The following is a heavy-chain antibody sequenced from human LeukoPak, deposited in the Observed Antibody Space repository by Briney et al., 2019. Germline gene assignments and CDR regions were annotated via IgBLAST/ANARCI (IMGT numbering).Heavy chain of an antibody. CDR2: ISGSGGST. Sequence: GGSLRLSCVVSGFTFSSYAMSWVRQAPGKGLEWVSAISGSGGSTYYADSVKGRFTISRDNSKNTLYLQMNSLRAEDTAVYYCAKRRYSSTWGFDPWGQGTLVTVSS. D-gene: IGHD6-13*01. J-gene: IGHJ5*02. V-gene: IGHV3-23*01. CDR1: GFTFSSYA. CDR3: AKRRYSSTWGFDP.